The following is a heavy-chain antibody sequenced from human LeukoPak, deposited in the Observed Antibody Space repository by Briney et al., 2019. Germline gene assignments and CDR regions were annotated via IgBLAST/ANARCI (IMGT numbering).Heavy chain of an antibody. J-gene: IGHJ4*02. CDR1: GYTFTGYY. V-gene: IGHV1-2*02. Sequence: GASVKVSCKASGYTFTGYYMHWVRQAPGQGLEWMGWINPNSGGTNYAQKFQGRVTMTRDTSISTAYMELSRLRSDDTAVYYCAREDYYDSSGYSGYWGQGTLVTVSS. CDR3: AREDYYDSSGYSGY. CDR2: INPNSGGT. D-gene: IGHD3-22*01.